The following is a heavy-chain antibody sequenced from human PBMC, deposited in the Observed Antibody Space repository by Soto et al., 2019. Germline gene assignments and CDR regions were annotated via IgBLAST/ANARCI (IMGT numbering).Heavy chain of an antibody. CDR1: GGSISSYY. Sequence: SETLSLTCTVSGGSISSYYWSWIRQPPGKGLEWIGYIYYSGSTNYNPSLKSRVTISVDTSKNQFSLKLSSVTAADTAVYYCARGGYSSGWYSDVIDYWGQGTLVTVPQ. CDR3: ARGGYSSGWYSDVIDY. V-gene: IGHV4-59*01. J-gene: IGHJ4*02. CDR2: IYYSGST. D-gene: IGHD6-19*01.